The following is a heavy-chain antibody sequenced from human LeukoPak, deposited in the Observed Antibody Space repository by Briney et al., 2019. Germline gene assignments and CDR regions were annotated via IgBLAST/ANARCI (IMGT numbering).Heavy chain of an antibody. CDR1: GGSFSGYY. CDR3: ATDYDSSGYYSN. Sequence: PSGTLSLTCAVYGGSFSGYYWSWIRQPPGKGLEWIGEINHSGSTNYNPSLKSRVTVSVDTSKNQFSLKLSSVTAADTAVYYCATDYDSSGYYSNWGQGTLVTVSS. CDR2: INHSGST. V-gene: IGHV4-34*01. J-gene: IGHJ4*02. D-gene: IGHD3-22*01.